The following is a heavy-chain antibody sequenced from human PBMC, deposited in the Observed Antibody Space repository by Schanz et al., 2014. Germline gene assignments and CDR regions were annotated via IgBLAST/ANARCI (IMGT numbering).Heavy chain of an antibody. D-gene: IGHD6-13*01. V-gene: IGHV1-69*08. CDR3: ARDRQNIASPATGFDS. J-gene: IGHJ4*02. Sequence: QVQLVQSGAEVKKPGSSMKVSCKASGGTFGYSSVNWIRQTPGQGLEWMGRIIPIVGLPDYAQNFQGRVTITADKSTTTAYMELSSLTSDDTAMYYCARDRQNIASPATGFDSWGQGTLVTVSS. CDR2: IIPIVGLP. CDR1: GGTFGYSS.